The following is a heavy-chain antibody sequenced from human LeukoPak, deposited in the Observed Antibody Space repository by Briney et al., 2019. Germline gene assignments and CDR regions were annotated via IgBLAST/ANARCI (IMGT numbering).Heavy chain of an antibody. D-gene: IGHD2-15*01. CDR1: GFTFSTYA. Sequence: PGGSLRLSCAASGFTFSTYAMSWVRQAPGKGLEWVSAISGSGGGVYYADSVKGLFTISRDNSKNTLYLQVNTLRAEDTAVYYCARVGCTGGSCLAYNYYAMDVWGQGTTVTVSS. V-gene: IGHV3-23*01. CDR3: ARVGCTGGSCLAYNYYAMDV. CDR2: ISGSGGGV. J-gene: IGHJ6*02.